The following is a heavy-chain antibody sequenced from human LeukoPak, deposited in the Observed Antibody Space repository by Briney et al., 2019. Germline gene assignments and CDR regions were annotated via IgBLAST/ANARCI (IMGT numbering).Heavy chain of an antibody. J-gene: IGHJ3*02. CDR3: ARHDLSTGRFVRFSRREGTWFGERSFGI. V-gene: IGHV3-23*01. Sequence: GGTLRLSCAASGFTFSSYGMSWVRQAPGKGLEWVSAISGSGGSTYYADSVKGRFTISRDNSKNTLYLQMNSLRAEDTAMYYCARHDLSTGRFVRFSRREGTWFGERSFGIWGQGTMVTVSS. D-gene: IGHD3-10*01. CDR1: GFTFSSYG. CDR2: ISGSGGST.